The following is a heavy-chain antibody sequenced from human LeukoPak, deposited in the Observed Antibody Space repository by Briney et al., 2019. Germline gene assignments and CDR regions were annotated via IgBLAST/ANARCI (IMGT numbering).Heavy chain of an antibody. D-gene: IGHD6-19*01. J-gene: IGHJ4*02. CDR3: ARVEGSSGWELDY. Sequence: GGSLRLSCAVSGFTFSSYSMSWVRQAPGRGLEWVALISYDGSKKYYADSVKGRFTISRDNSKNTLYLQMNSLRAEDTAVYYCARVEGSSGWELDYWGQGTLVTVSS. V-gene: IGHV3-30*04. CDR1: GFTFSSYS. CDR2: ISYDGSKK.